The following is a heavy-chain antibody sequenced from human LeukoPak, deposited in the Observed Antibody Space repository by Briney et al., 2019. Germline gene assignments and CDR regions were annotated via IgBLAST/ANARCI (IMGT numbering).Heavy chain of an antibody. D-gene: IGHD2/OR15-2a*01. CDR3: ATDRQPSSYIGMDV. CDR2: ISESGTTI. CDR1: GFTFSDHY. Sequence: GALRLSCAASGFTFSDHYMSWVRQAPGKGLEWISYISESGTTIFYADSVKGRFTISRDNGKNSLSLQMNSLTAEDTAIYYCATDRQPSSYIGMDVWGQGTTVIVSS. J-gene: IGHJ6*02. V-gene: IGHV3-11*01.